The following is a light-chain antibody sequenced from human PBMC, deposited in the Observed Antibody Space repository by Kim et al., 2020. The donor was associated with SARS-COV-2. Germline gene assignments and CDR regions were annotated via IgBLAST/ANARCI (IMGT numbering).Light chain of an antibody. CDR1: QSVNSGY. Sequence: EIVLTQSPGTLSLSLGERATLSCRASQSVNSGYLAWYQQRPGQAPSLLIYGASSRATGIPDRFSGSGSGTDFTLTITRLEPEDFAVYYCQQYVSSPITFGQGTKLEIK. CDR2: GAS. CDR3: QQYVSSPIT. V-gene: IGKV3-20*01. J-gene: IGKJ5*01.